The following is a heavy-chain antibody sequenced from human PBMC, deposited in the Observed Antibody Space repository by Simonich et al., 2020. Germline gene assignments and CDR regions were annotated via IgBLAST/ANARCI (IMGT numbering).Heavy chain of an antibody. J-gene: IGHJ3*02. CDR2: IKQDGSEK. Sequence: EVQLVESGGGLVQPGGSLRLSCAASGFTFSSYWMSWVRQAPGKVREWVANIKQDGSEKYYVDSVKGRFTIARDNAKNSLYLQMNSLRAEDTAVYYCACLGTGDAFDIWGQGTMVTVSS. CDR1: GFTFSSYW. D-gene: IGHD3-9*01. CDR3: ACLGTGDAFDI. V-gene: IGHV3-7*01.